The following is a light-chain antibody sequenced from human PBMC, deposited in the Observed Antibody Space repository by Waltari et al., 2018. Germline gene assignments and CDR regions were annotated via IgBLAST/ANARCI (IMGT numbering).Light chain of an antibody. Sequence: DIQMTQSPSSLSASVVDRVTITCRASQSISFYLNWYQQKPGKAPKLLIYAASSLQSGVPSRFSGSGSGTDFTLTISSLQPEDFATYSCQQSYSTPHTFGQGTKLEIK. V-gene: IGKV1-39*01. CDR2: AAS. CDR1: QSISFY. CDR3: QQSYSTPHT. J-gene: IGKJ2*01.